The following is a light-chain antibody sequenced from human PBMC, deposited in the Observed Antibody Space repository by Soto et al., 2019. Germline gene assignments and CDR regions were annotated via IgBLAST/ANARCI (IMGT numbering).Light chain of an antibody. J-gene: IGKJ4*01. Sequence: DIVMTQSPLSLPVTPGEPASISCRSSQSLLHSNGYNYLDWYLQKPGQSPQFLIYLGSNRASGVPARFSGSGSGTDFTLKISRVEAEDVGVYYCMQGGQTPLTFGGGTKVEIK. CDR3: MQGGQTPLT. CDR1: QSLLHSNGYNY. CDR2: LGS. V-gene: IGKV2-28*01.